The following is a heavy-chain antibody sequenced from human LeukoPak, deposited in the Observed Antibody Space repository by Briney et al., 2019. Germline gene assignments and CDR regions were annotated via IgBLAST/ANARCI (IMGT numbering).Heavy chain of an antibody. CDR1: GYTFTSYY. CDR3: ARVWESYCGGDCLYD. Sequence: GASVKVSCKASGYTFTSYYMHWVRQAPGQGLEWMGWINPNSGDTNYAEKFQGRVTMTRDTSISTAYLDLSRLRSDDTAVYYCARVWESYCGGDCLYDWGQGTLVTVSS. CDR2: INPNSGDT. J-gene: IGHJ4*02. D-gene: IGHD2-21*02. V-gene: IGHV1-2*02.